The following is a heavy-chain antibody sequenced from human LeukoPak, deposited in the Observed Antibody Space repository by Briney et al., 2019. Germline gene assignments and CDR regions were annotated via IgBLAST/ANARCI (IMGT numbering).Heavy chain of an antibody. D-gene: IGHD3-16*02. Sequence: SETLSLTCTVSGVSMTNYYWSWIRQPPGKGLEWIGCISDSGKTNYNPSLRSRVTISVDTSKNQFSLKLSSVTAADTAVYYCARDRLQSNYFDYWGQGTLVTVSS. CDR3: ARDRLQSNYFDY. J-gene: IGHJ4*02. CDR1: GVSMTNYY. V-gene: IGHV4-59*08. CDR2: ISDSGKT.